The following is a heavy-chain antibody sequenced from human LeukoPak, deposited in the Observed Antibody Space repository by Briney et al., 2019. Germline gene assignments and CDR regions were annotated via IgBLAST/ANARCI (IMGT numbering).Heavy chain of an antibody. V-gene: IGHV3-74*01. J-gene: IGHJ3*02. CDR2: INTDASST. D-gene: IGHD1-26*01. CDR1: GFTFSSYW. CDR3: ARLKSGTYREPFDI. Sequence: GGSLRLSCAASGFTFSSYWMYWVRHAPGKGLVWVSRINTDASSTNYADSVKGRFTISRDNAKNTLYLQMNSLRVEDTALYYCARLKSGTYREPFDIWGQGTMVTVSS.